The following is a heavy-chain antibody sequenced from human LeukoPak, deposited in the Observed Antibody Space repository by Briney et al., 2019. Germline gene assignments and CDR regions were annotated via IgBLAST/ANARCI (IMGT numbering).Heavy chain of an antibody. Sequence: GGSLRLSCAASGFTFSSYAMSWVRQAPGKGLEWVSAISGSGGSTYYADSVKGRFTISRDNSENTLYLQMNSLRAEDTAVYYCAKDSYSGSYFDFDYWGQGTLVTVSS. V-gene: IGHV3-23*01. CDR3: AKDSYSGSYFDFDY. CDR1: GFTFSSYA. J-gene: IGHJ4*02. D-gene: IGHD1-26*01. CDR2: ISGSGGST.